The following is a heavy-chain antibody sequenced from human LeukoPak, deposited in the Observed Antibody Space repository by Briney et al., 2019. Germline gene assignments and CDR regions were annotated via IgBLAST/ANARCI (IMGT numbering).Heavy chain of an antibody. CDR3: YAIFLEPPPFDY. Sequence: ASVKVSCRASGYTFTSYYMHRVRQAPGQGLEWMGIINPSGGSTSYAQKFQGRVTMTRDMSTSTVYMELSSLRSEDTAVYYCYAIFLEPPPFDYWGQGTLVTVSS. V-gene: IGHV1-46*01. D-gene: IGHD3-3*01. CDR1: GYTFTSYY. CDR2: INPSGGST. J-gene: IGHJ4*02.